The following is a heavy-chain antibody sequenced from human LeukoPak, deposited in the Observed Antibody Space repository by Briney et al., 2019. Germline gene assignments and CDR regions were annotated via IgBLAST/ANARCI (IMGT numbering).Heavy chain of an antibody. CDR2: INHSGST. D-gene: IGHD3-10*01. CDR1: GGSFCGYY. Sequence: SETLSLTCAVYGGSFCGYYWSWIRQPPGKGLEWIGEINHSGSTNYNPSLKSRVTISVDTSKNQFSLKLSPVTAADTAVYYCARGSGSYPFDYWGQGTLVTVSS. J-gene: IGHJ4*02. CDR3: ARGSGSYPFDY. V-gene: IGHV4-34*01.